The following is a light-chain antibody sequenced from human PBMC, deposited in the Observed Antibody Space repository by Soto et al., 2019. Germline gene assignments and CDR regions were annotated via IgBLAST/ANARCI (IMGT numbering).Light chain of an antibody. CDR2: GAS. CDR3: QQYGSSPYT. Sequence: EIVLTQSPGTLSLSPGERATLSCRASQSVSSSYLAWYQQKPGQAPRLPIYGASSRATGIPDRFSGSGSGTDLTLTISRLEPEDFAVYYCQQYGSSPYTFGQGTKLEIK. J-gene: IGKJ2*01. V-gene: IGKV3-20*01. CDR1: QSVSSSY.